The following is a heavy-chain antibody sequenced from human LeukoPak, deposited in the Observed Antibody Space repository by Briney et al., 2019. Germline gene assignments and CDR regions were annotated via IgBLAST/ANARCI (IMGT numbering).Heavy chain of an antibody. CDR2: IYSGGST. Sequence: GGSLRLSCAASGFTVSSNYMSWVRQAPGKGLEWVSVIYSGGSTYYADSVKGRFTISRDNSKNTLYLQMNSLRAEDTAVYYCARDNIAAAGIGHWGQGTLVTVSS. V-gene: IGHV3-53*01. CDR3: ARDNIAAAGIGH. J-gene: IGHJ4*02. D-gene: IGHD6-13*01. CDR1: GFTVSSNY.